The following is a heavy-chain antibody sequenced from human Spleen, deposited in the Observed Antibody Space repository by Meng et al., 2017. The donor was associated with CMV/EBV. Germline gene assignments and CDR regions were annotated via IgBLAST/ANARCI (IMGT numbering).Heavy chain of an antibody. V-gene: IGHV1-2*06. CDR3: ARGDKNYDSLTGYPVY. CDR1: GYSFTGYY. CDR2: INPNSGGT. J-gene: IGHJ4*02. Sequence: GYSFTGYYMHWVGQAPGQGLGWMGRINPNSGGTNYAQKFQGRVTMTRDTSISTAYMELGRLRSDDTAVYYCARGDKNYDSLTGYPVYWGQGTLVTVSS. D-gene: IGHD3-9*01.